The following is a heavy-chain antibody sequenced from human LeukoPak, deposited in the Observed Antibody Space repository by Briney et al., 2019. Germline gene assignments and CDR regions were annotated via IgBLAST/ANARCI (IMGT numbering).Heavy chain of an antibody. Sequence: PGGSLRLSCAASGFTFSSYAMSWVRQAPGKGLEWVSSISGSGVSTYYADSVKGRFTISRDNSKNTLYLQMNSLRAEDTAVYYCAKGGGRGKYFDAFDIWGQGTMLTVSS. J-gene: IGHJ3*02. CDR2: ISGSGVST. D-gene: IGHD2/OR15-2a*01. V-gene: IGHV3-23*01. CDR3: AKGGGRGKYFDAFDI. CDR1: GFTFSSYA.